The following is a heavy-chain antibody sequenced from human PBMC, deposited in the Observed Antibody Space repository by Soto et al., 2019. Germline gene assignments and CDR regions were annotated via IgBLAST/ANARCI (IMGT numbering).Heavy chain of an antibody. Sequence: SETLSLTCTVSGGSISSYYWSWIRQPPGKGLEWIGYIYYSGSTNYNPSLKSRVTISVDTSKNQISLKLSSVTAADTAVYYCARHSYAAGGLLGVWGKGTTVTVSS. V-gene: IGHV4-59*08. D-gene: IGHD3-10*01. CDR3: ARHSYAAGGLLGV. CDR1: GGSISSYY. J-gene: IGHJ6*04. CDR2: IYYSGST.